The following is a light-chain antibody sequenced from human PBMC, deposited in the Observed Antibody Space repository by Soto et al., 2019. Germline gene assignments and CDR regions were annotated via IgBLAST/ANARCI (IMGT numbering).Light chain of an antibody. CDR2: GAS. J-gene: IGKJ2*01. Sequence: EIVLTQSPGTLSLSPGERATLSCRTSESVTSTYLAWYQQKPGQPPRLLIYGASTRATGIPDRFSGSGSGTDFTLSISRLEPEDVAVYYSQLFGSSPRYTFGQGTKLEIK. CDR3: QLFGSSPRYT. V-gene: IGKV3-20*01. CDR1: ESVTSTY.